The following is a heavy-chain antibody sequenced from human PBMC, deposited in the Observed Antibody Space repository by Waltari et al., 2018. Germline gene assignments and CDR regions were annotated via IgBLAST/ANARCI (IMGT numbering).Heavy chain of an antibody. CDR1: GFTVSSNY. CDR3: ARDLACGGDCIDY. CDR2: IYSVGST. V-gene: IGHV3-53*01. Sequence: EVQLVESGGGLIQPGGSLRLSCAASGFTVSSNYMSWVRQAPGKGLEWVSVIYSVGSTYYADSVKGRFTISRDNSKNTLYLQMNSLRAEDTAVYYCARDLACGGDCIDYWGQGTLVIVSS. D-gene: IGHD2-21*01. J-gene: IGHJ4*02.